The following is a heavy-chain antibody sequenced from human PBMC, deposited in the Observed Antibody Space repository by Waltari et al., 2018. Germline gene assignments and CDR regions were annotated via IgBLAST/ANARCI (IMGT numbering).Heavy chain of an antibody. CDR1: GGTSSNNY. CDR3: ARRGHSSYYYYYMDV. CDR2: INPSGST. V-gene: IGHV4-34*01. Sequence: QVQLQQWGAGLSMPSETLSLTCAVYGGTSSNNYRSWIRLPPGKGLEWIGEINPSGSTNYNPSLKSRVTISGDTSKNQFSLELSSVSAADTAVYYCARRGHSSYYYYYMDVWGKGTTVTVSS. J-gene: IGHJ6*03. D-gene: IGHD5-18*01.